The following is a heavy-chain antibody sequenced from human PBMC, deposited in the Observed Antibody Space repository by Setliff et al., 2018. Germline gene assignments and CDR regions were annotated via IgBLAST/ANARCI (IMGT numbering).Heavy chain of an antibody. CDR3: TNGWRNFDY. D-gene: IGHD6-19*01. V-gene: IGHV4-59*02. J-gene: IGHJ4*02. CDR1: GTSVRTYY. Sequence: TSETLSLTCNVSGTSVRTYYWTWIRQPPGKGLEWIGFIFFNGNENYNPSLESRVTMSVDTSNNHVSLKLSSVTTADTAVYYCTNGWRNFDYWGQGKLVTVSS. CDR2: IFFNGNE.